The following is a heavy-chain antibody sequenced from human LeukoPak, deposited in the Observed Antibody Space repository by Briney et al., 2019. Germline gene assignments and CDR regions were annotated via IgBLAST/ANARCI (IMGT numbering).Heavy chain of an antibody. CDR3: ARVPLPVAIFDWFDP. CDR1: GGSISSGDYY. D-gene: IGHD2-2*01. Sequence: SETLSLTCTVSGGSISSGDYYWSWIRQPPGKGLGWIGYIYYSGSTYYNPSLKSRVTISVDTSKNQFSLKLSSVTAADTAVYYCARVPLPVAIFDWFDPWGQGTLVTVSS. CDR2: IYYSGST. J-gene: IGHJ5*02. V-gene: IGHV4-30-4*08.